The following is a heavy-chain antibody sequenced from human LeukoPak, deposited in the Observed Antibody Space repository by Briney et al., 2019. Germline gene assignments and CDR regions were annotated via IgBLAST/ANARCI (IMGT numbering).Heavy chain of an antibody. CDR2: IYYTGNT. D-gene: IGHD6-13*01. V-gene: IGHV4-59*12. J-gene: IGHJ4*02. CDR3: ARDCPPYSSSCLEFDY. CDR1: GGSIGGYY. Sequence: PSETLSLTCTVSGGSIGGYYWNWIRQSPEKGLECIGYIYYTGNTDYNPSLKSRVTISVDTSKNQFSLKLSSVTAADTAVYYCARDCPPYSSSCLEFDYWGQGTLVTVSS.